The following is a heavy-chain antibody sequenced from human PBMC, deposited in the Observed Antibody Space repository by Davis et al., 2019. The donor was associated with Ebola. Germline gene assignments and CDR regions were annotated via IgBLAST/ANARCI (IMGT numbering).Heavy chain of an antibody. CDR3: ARVVVLDYYYGMDV. CDR1: GYTFTGYY. D-gene: IGHD2-15*01. CDR2: INPNSGGT. V-gene: IGHV1-2*04. J-gene: IGHJ6*02. Sequence: ASVKVSCKASGYTFTGYYMHWVRQAPGQGLEWMGWINPNSGGTNYAQKFQGWVTMTRDTSISTAYMELSRLRSDDTAVYYCARVVVLDYYYGMDVWGQGTTVTVSS.